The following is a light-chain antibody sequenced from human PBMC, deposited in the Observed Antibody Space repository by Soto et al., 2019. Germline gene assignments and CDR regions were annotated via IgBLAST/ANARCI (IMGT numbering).Light chain of an antibody. CDR3: QQYNNWTPWT. CDR2: GAS. Sequence: EIVMTQSPSTPSVSPGERATLSCRASQSVSSDLAWYQQKPGQAPRLLIYGASTRATGIPDRFSGSGSGTEFTLTISSLQSEDFAVYYCQQYNNWTPWTFGQGTKVDI. J-gene: IGKJ1*01. V-gene: IGKV3-15*01. CDR1: QSVSSD.